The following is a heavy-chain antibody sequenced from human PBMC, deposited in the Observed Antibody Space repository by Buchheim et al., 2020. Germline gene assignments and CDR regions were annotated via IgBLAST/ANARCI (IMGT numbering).Heavy chain of an antibody. CDR3: AKAASYDILTGYYTGYFDL. V-gene: IGHV3-23*01. CDR1: GFTFSSYA. D-gene: IGHD3-9*01. Sequence: EVQLLESGGGLVQPGGSLRLSCAASGFTFSSYAMSWVRQAPGKGLEWVSAISGSGGSTYYADSVKGRFTISSATPTNTLYLQMNSLRAEDTAVYYCAKAASYDILTGYYTGYFDLWGRGTL. J-gene: IGHJ2*01. CDR2: ISGSGGST.